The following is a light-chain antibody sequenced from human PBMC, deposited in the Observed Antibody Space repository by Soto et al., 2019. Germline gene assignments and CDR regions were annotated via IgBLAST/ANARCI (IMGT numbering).Light chain of an antibody. CDR3: SSYTTRNTVL. CDR2: EVS. J-gene: IGLJ2*01. Sequence: QSALTQPRSVSGSPGQSVTISCTGTISDVAGYNYVSWYQQHPGRAPKLMIYEVSNRPSGVSNRFSGSKSGNTASLTISGLQAEDEADYYCSSYTTRNTVLFGGGTKLTVL. CDR1: ISDVAGYNY. V-gene: IGLV2-14*01.